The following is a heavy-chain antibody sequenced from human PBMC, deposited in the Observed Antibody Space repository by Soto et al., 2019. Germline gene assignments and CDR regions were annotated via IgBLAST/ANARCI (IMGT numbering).Heavy chain of an antibody. D-gene: IGHD3-22*01. CDR2: IYSGGST. CDR3: SYYYDSSGYSPPLDAFDI. Sequence: GSLRLSCAASGFTVSSNYMSWVRQAPGKGLEWVSVIYSGGSTYYADSVKGRFTISRDNSKNTLYLQMNSLRAEDTAVYYCSYYYDSSGYSPPLDAFDIWGQGTMVTVSS. J-gene: IGHJ3*02. V-gene: IGHV3-53*01. CDR1: GFTVSSNY.